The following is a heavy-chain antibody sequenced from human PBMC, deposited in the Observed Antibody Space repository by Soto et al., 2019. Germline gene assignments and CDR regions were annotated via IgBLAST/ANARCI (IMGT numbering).Heavy chain of an antibody. Sequence: QVQLVESGGGVVQPGRSLRLSCAASGFTFSSYGMHWARQAPGKGLEWVAVIAYDGSNKYYADSVKGRFTISRDNSKYTLFLQMNSLRAEDTAVYYCAKARQWLDMDGHWFDPWGQGTLVTVSS. CDR1: GFTFSSYG. D-gene: IGHD6-19*01. CDR3: AKARQWLDMDGHWFDP. V-gene: IGHV3-30*18. J-gene: IGHJ5*02. CDR2: IAYDGSNK.